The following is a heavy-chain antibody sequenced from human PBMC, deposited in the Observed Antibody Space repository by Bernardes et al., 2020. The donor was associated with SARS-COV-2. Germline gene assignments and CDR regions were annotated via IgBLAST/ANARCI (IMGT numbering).Heavy chain of an antibody. CDR3: ARDRKRITIFGVVIITPYYYYGMDV. Sequence: ASVKVSCKASGYTFTSYGISWVRQAPGQGLEWMGWISAYNGNTNYAQKLQGRVTMTTDTSTSTAYMELRSLRSDDTAVYYCARDRKRITIFGVVIITPYYYYGMDVWGQGTTVTVSS. D-gene: IGHD3-3*01. CDR2: ISAYNGNT. CDR1: GYTFTSYG. V-gene: IGHV1-18*04. J-gene: IGHJ6*02.